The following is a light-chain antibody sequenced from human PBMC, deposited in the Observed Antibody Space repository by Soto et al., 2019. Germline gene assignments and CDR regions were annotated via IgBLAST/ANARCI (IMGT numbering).Light chain of an antibody. V-gene: IGKV3-20*01. CDR2: SAS. Sequence: EIVVTQSPATLSVSPGERATLSCRASQSISSNLAWYQQKPGQAPRLLIYSASSRATGIPDRFSGSGSGTDFTLTISRLEPEDSAVYYCHQYHSPPQTFGQGTKVDI. J-gene: IGKJ2*01. CDR1: QSISSN. CDR3: HQYHSPPQT.